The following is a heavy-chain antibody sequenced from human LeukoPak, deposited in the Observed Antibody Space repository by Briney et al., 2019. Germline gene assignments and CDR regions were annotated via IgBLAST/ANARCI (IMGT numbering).Heavy chain of an antibody. J-gene: IGHJ4*02. D-gene: IGHD4-17*01. Sequence: GGSLRLSCAAPGFTFSSYAMSWVRQAPGKGLEWVSAISGSGGSTYYADSVKGRFTISRDNSKNTLYLQMNSLRAEDTAVYYCAKEVWRRTVTTPLDYWGQGTLVTVSS. CDR1: GFTFSSYA. V-gene: IGHV3-23*01. CDR2: ISGSGGST. CDR3: AKEVWRRTVTTPLDY.